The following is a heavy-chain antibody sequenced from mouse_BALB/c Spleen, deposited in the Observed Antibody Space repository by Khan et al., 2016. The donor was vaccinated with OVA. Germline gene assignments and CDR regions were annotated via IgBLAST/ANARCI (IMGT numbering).Heavy chain of an antibody. Sequence: EVKLEESGGDLVKPGGSLKLSCAASGFTFSTFGMSWVRQTPDKRLAWVATISTGGSYTYYPDLVQGRFVISRDNAKNTLDLQMSCMMYEAKDMLKGRCIIARDNAKNTRDLQTVILKSEDTAMYYMTRLAYYYDSDGFAYWGQGTLVTVSA. CDR1: GFTFSTFG. J-gene: IGHJ3*01. CDR2: ISTGGSYT. D-gene: IGHD1-1*01. V-gene: IGHV5-6*02. CDR3: RCIIARDNAKNTRDLQTVILKSEDTAMYYMTRLAYYYDSDGFAY.